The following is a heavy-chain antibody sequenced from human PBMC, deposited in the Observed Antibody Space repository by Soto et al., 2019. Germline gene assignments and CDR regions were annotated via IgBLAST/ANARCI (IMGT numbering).Heavy chain of an antibody. CDR3: AHRLYGDYVRDWFDP. D-gene: IGHD4-17*01. CDR2: IYWDDDK. V-gene: IGHV2-5*02. Sequence: QITLKESGPTLVKPTQTLTLTCTFSGFSLSTSGVGVGWIRQPPGKALEWLALIYWDDDKRYSPSLKSRLTITKDTSKNQVVLTMTNMDPVDTATYYCAHRLYGDYVRDWFDPWGPGTLVTVSS. J-gene: IGHJ5*02. CDR1: GFSLSTSGVG.